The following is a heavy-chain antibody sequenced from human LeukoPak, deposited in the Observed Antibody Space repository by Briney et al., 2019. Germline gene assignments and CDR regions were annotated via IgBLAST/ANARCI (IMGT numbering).Heavy chain of an antibody. CDR3: ASGRLVGAPDY. CDR1: GFTFSSYA. V-gene: IGHV3-74*01. D-gene: IGHD1-26*01. Sequence: PGGSLRLSCAASGFTFSSYAMSWVRQAPGKGLVWVSRITSDGSGIGYADSVKGRFSTSRDNAKNTLYLQMNSLRAEDTAVYYCASGRLVGAPDYWGQGTLVTVSS. J-gene: IGHJ4*02. CDR2: ITSDGSGI.